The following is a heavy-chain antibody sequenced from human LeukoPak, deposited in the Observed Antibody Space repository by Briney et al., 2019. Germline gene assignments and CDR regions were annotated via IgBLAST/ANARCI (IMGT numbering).Heavy chain of an antibody. CDR3: ARLTVLDY. CDR2: ISSSGSTI. V-gene: IGHV3-48*03. D-gene: IGHD1-20*01. CDR1: GFTFSSYE. J-gene: IGHJ4*02. Sequence: PGGSLRLSCSASGFTFSSYEMNWVRQAPGKGLEWVSYISSSGSTIYYADSVKGLFTITRDNAKNSLYLQMNGLRAEDTAIYYCARLTVLDYWGQGTLVTVSS.